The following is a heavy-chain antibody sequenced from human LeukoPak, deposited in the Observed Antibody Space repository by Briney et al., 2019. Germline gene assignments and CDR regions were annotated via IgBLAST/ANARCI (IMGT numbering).Heavy chain of an antibody. J-gene: IGHJ4*02. V-gene: IGHV3-11*01. CDR1: GFTFSDYY. D-gene: IGHD2-2*01. Sequence: GGSLRLSCAASGFTFSDYYMSWIRQAPGKGLEWVSYISSSGSTIYYADSVKGRFTISRDNAKNSLYLQMDSLRAEDTAVYYCARDCSSTSCYPYWGQGTLVTVSS. CDR3: ARDCSSTSCYPY. CDR2: ISSSGSTI.